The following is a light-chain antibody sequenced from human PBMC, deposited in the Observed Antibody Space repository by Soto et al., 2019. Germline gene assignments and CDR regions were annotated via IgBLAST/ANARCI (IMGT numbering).Light chain of an antibody. CDR1: RDDVGGYNY. CDR3: SSYGGYNNVA. Sequence: QSVLTQPPSASGSPGQSVTISCTGTRDDVGGYNYVSWFQHHPGKAPKLMIYEVYKRPSGVPARFSGSKSGNTASLTVSGLQAGDEAIYYCSSYGGYNNVAFGTGTKVTVL. CDR2: EVY. J-gene: IGLJ1*01. V-gene: IGLV2-8*01.